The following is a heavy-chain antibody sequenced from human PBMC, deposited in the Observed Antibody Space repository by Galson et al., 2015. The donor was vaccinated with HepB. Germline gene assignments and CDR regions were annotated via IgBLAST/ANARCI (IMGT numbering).Heavy chain of an antibody. CDR2: INPSGGST. CDR1: GYTFTSYY. CDR3: ARTGIVGAPRGDAFDI. D-gene: IGHD1-26*01. J-gene: IGHJ3*02. Sequence: SVKVSCKASGYTFTSYYMHWVRQAPGQGLEWMGIINPSGGSTSYAQKFQGRVTMTRDTSTSTVYMELSSLRSEDTAVYYCARTGIVGAPRGDAFDIWGQGTMVTVSS. V-gene: IGHV1-46*03.